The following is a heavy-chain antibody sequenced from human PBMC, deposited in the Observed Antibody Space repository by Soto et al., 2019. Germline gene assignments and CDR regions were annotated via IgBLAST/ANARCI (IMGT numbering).Heavy chain of an antibody. J-gene: IGHJ5*02. CDR3: ARGHSPVTAPNWFDP. D-gene: IGHD4-4*01. CDR1: DGSISSGGYY. V-gene: IGHV4-31*03. Sequence: SQTMSLTCTVADGSISSGGYYWSWIRQHPGKGLEWIGYIYYSGSTYYNPSLKSRVTISVDTSKNQFSLKLSSVTAADTAVYYCARGHSPVTAPNWFDPWGQGTLVTVS. CDR2: IYYSGST.